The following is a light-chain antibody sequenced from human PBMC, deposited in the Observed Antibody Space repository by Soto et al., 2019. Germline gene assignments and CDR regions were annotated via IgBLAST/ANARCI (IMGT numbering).Light chain of an antibody. V-gene: IGKV3-15*01. Sequence: EIVMTQSPATLSVSPGEGATLSCRASQSVGSDLAWYQQKPGQAPRLLIYGASTRATGIPVRFSGGGSGTDFTLAISRLAPEDFAVYYCHQYGNGAYTFGQGTKVDIK. CDR2: GAS. CDR1: QSVGSD. CDR3: HQYGNGAYT. J-gene: IGKJ2*01.